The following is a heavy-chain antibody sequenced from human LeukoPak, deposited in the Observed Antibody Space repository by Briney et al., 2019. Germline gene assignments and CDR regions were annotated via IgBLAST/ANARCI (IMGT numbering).Heavy chain of an antibody. Sequence: GGSLRLSCAASGFTFSSYAMNWVRRAPGKGLEWVSAISGSGATTYYADSVKGRFTISRDNSKNTLYLQMNSLRAEDTALYYCARDRNFWPGSSGFDYWGQETLVSVSS. J-gene: IGHJ4*02. CDR2: ISGSGATT. CDR3: ARDRNFWPGSSGFDY. CDR1: GFTFSSYA. D-gene: IGHD3/OR15-3a*01. V-gene: IGHV3-23*01.